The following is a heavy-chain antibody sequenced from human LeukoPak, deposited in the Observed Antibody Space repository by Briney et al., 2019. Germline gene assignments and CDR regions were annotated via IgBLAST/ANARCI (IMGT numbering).Heavy chain of an antibody. CDR2: ISAYNGNT. CDR1: GYTFTSYG. J-gene: IGHJ6*02. CDR3: ARVEGYSSSRPTYYYYGMDV. D-gene: IGHD6-13*01. V-gene: IGHV1-18*01. Sequence: ASVKVSCKASGYTFTSYGISWVRQAPGQGLEWMGWISAYNGNTNYAQKLQGRVTMTTDTSTSTAYMELRSLRSDDTAVYYCARVEGYSSSRPTYYYYGMDVWGQGTTVTVSS.